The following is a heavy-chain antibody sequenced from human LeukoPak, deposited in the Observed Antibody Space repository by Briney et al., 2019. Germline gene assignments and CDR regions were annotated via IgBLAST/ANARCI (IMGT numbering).Heavy chain of an antibody. D-gene: IGHD6-19*01. CDR1: GFTFSSYA. Sequence: PGGSLRLSCAASGFTFSSYAMHWVRQAPGKGLEWVAVISYDGSNKYYADSVKGRFTISRDNSKNTPYLQMNSLRAEDTAVYYCARETIAVVRSPHFDYWGQGTLVTVSS. CDR3: ARETIAVVRSPHFDY. J-gene: IGHJ4*02. V-gene: IGHV3-30-3*01. CDR2: ISYDGSNK.